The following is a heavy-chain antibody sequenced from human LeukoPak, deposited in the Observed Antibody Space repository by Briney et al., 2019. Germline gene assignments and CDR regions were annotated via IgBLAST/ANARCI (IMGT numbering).Heavy chain of an antibody. Sequence: PSETLSLTCTVSGGSISHYYWSWIRQSPGKGLEWIGYIYYSGTTNYDPSLKSRVTISVDTSRNQFSLQLRSVTAADTAVYYCAREDPQTTVPEGMDVWGQGTTVIVSS. CDR2: IYYSGTT. CDR3: AREDPQTTVPEGMDV. V-gene: IGHV4-59*01. CDR1: GGSISHYY. J-gene: IGHJ6*02. D-gene: IGHD4-17*01.